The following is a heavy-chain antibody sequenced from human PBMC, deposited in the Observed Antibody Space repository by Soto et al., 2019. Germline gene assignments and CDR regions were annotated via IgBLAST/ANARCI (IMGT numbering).Heavy chain of an antibody. J-gene: IGHJ4*02. CDR3: ASLRATDYEIDY. V-gene: IGHV3-7*03. CDR1: GFIFGFYW. D-gene: IGHD3-22*01. CDR2: IERHGNDK. Sequence: EVHLEESGGDLVQPGGSLRLSCSASGFIFGFYWMTWVRQAPGKGLEWVANIERHGNDKYYVDSVTGRFTISRDNAQNSLFLQMPNLRTEDPAVYFCASLRATDYEIDYWGKVTLVTVSS.